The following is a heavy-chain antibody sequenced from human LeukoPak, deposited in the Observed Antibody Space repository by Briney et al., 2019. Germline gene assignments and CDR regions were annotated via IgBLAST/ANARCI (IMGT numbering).Heavy chain of an antibody. D-gene: IGHD2-21*02. CDR1: GFTFSSYA. Sequence: AGGSLRLSCAASGFTFSSYAMSWVRQAPGKGLEWVSAISGSGGSTYYADSVKGRFTVSRDNSKNTLYLQMNSLRAEDTAVYYCAKETCGGDCSGFDPWGQGTLVTVSS. V-gene: IGHV3-23*01. CDR2: ISGSGGST. CDR3: AKETCGGDCSGFDP. J-gene: IGHJ5*02.